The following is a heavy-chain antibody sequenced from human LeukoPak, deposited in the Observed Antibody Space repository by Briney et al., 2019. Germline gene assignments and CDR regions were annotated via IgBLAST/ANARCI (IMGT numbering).Heavy chain of an antibody. CDR2: IFHSGST. CDR1: GYSISSGYY. J-gene: IGHJ6*04. V-gene: IGHV4-38-2*01. Sequence: SETLSLTCAVSGYSISSGYYWGWIRKPPGKGREWFGSIFHSGSTYYNPSLKSRVNMSVDTSKNQISLKLSSVTAADTAVYYCARASGSYGSGSYYYYGMDVWGKGTTVTVSS. CDR3: ARASGSYGSGSYYYYGMDV. D-gene: IGHD3-10*01.